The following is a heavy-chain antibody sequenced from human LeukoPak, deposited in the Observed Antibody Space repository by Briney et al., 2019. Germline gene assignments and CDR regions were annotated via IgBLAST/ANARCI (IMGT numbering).Heavy chain of an antibody. D-gene: IGHD3-3*01. CDR2: INSDGSTT. Sequence: GGSLRLSCAASGFTFSSYWMHWVRHAPGKGLVWVSRINSDGSTTNYADSVKGRFTISRDNAKNTLYLQMNSLRAEDTAVYYCVWMSPRAGWGQGTLVTVSS. J-gene: IGHJ4*02. V-gene: IGHV3-74*01. CDR1: GFTFSSYW. CDR3: VWMSPRAG.